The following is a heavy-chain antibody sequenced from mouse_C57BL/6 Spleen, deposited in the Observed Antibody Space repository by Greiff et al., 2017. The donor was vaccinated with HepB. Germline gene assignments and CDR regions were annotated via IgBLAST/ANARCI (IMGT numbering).Heavy chain of an antibody. J-gene: IGHJ3*01. CDR1: GYTFTSYW. CDR3: ARLSDYDAAWFAY. CDR2: IHPNSGST. Sequence: QVHVKQPGAELVKPGASVKLSCKASGYTFTSYWMHWVKQRPGQGLEWIGMIHPNSGSTNYNEKFKSKATLTVDKSSSTAYMQLSSLTSEDSAVYYCARLSDYDAAWFAYWGQGTLVTVSA. V-gene: IGHV1-64*01. D-gene: IGHD2-4*01.